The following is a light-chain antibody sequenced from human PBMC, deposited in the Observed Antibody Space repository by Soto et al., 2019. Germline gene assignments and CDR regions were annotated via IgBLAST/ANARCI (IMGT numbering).Light chain of an antibody. CDR2: AAS. CDR1: QGISSW. CDR3: QPANSFPLT. J-gene: IGKJ4*01. Sequence: DIQMTHSPSSVSASVGARVTITCRTSQGISSWLAWYQQKQGKAPRLLIYAASSFQSGVTSRFSGSGSGTDFTLTISSLQPEDFATYYCQPANSFPLTFGEGTKVEIK. V-gene: IGKV1-12*01.